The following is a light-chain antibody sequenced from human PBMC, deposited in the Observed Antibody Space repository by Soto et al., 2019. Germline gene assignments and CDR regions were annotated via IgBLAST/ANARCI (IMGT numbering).Light chain of an antibody. J-gene: IGKJ5*01. CDR3: QQRSNWPDT. CDR1: QKISSTV. Sequence: SVVTQSPGTLSLSPEERASRSCGPSQKISSTVLAWYQQKPGQAPRLLIYGASSRTTGIPDRFSGSGSGTDFTLTISRLEPEDFAVYYCQQRSNWPDTFGQGTRLENK. V-gene: IGKV3D-20*02. CDR2: GAS.